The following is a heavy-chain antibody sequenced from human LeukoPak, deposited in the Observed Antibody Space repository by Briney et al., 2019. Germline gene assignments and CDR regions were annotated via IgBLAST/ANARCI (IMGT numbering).Heavy chain of an antibody. V-gene: IGHV4-30-2*01. J-gene: IGHJ3*02. CDR1: GGSISSGGYS. CDR2: IYHSGST. D-gene: IGHD3-22*01. Sequence: SETLSLTCAVSGGSISSGGYSWSWIRQPPGKGLEWIGYIYHSGSTYYNPSLESRVTISVDRSKNQFSLKLSSVTAADTAVYYCARATPPYYYDSSGYHGKDAFDIWGQGTMVTVSS. CDR3: ARATPPYYYDSSGYHGKDAFDI.